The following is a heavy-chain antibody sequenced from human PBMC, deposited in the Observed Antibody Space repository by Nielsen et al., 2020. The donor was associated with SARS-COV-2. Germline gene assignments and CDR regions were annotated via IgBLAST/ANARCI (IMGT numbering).Heavy chain of an antibody. Sequence: SRAASGFTFTDSYMSWVRQAPGKGLEWISYISSSGAYTNYADSLKGRFTISRDNAKNSIHLQMNSLRAEDTAVYYCAKSGYCNGGICYSTEFFQDWGQGTLVTVSS. CDR3: AKSGYCNGGICYSTEFFQD. J-gene: IGHJ1*01. CDR1: GFTFTDSY. D-gene: IGHD2-15*01. V-gene: IGHV3-11*03. CDR2: ISSSGAYT.